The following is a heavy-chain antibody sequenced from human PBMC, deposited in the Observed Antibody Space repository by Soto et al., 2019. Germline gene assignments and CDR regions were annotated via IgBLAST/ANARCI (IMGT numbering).Heavy chain of an antibody. Sequence: PGGTLKITCKCSVYCFISYWTGSQRPLPGNGGKWMGIIYPGDSDTRYRPSFQGQVTISADKSISTAYLQWSSLKASDTAMYYCARLGGSGSYVTYYYYGMDVWGQGTTVTVSS. V-gene: IGHV5-51*02. CDR1: VYCFISYW. J-gene: IGHJ6*02. CDR2: IYPGDSDT. CDR3: ARLGGSGSYVTYYYYGMDV. D-gene: IGHD1-26*01.